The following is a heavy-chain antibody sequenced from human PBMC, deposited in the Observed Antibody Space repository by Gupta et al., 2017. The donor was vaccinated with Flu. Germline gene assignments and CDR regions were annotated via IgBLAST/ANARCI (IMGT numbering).Heavy chain of an antibody. D-gene: IGHD2-15*01. J-gene: IGHJ3*01. Sequence: EVQLVASGGGLGQPGRSLRLSCAASGITFDDYAMHWVRQAPGKGLEWVSGITWNSDTIGYADSVKGRFTLSRDTAKNSLYLQMNSLRPEDTALYYCVKDRGYTWDAIDFWGQGTMVTVSS. CDR1: GITFDDYA. V-gene: IGHV3-9*01. CDR2: ITWNSDTI. CDR3: VKDRGYTWDAIDF.